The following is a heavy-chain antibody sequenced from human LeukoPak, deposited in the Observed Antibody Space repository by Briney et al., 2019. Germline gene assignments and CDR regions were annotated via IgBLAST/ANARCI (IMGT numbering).Heavy chain of an antibody. J-gene: IGHJ4*01. CDR1: GYTFTGYY. CDR3: ASDRVVRGPYDRSPDY. CDR2: INPNSGGT. D-gene: IGHD3-10*01. Sequence: ASVKVSCKASGYTFTGYYMHWVRQAPGQGLEWMGWINPNSGGTNYAQKFQGRVTMTRDTSISTAYMELSRLRSDDTAVYYCASDRVVRGPYDRSPDYWGHGTLVTVYS. V-gene: IGHV1-2*02.